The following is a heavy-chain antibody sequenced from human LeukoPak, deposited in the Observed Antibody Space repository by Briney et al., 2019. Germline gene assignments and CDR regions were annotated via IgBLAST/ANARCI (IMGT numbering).Heavy chain of an antibody. CDR2: IDPKNGGT. D-gene: IGHD1-26*01. CDR1: GYTFSDYY. V-gene: IGHV1-2*02. CDR3: ARGRLSGSGSY. Sequence: ASVKVSCKASGYTFSDYYIHWVRQAPGQGLEWMGWIDPKNGGTKSAQKFQGRVTMTGDTSIRTAYMELSRLRSDDTAEYYCARGRLSGSGSYWGQGALVIVSS. J-gene: IGHJ4*02.